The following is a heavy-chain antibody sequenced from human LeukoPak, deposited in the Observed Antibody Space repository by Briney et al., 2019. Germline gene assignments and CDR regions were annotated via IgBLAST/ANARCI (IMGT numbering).Heavy chain of an antibody. D-gene: IGHD2-15*01. J-gene: IGHJ5*02. CDR3: ARDRGYCSGGSCLRSRYWFDP. Sequence: ASVKVSCKASGYTFTGYYMHWVRQAPGQGLEWMGWINPNSGGTNYARKFQGWVTMTRDTSISTAYMELSRLRSDDTAVYYCARDRGYCSGGSCLRSRYWFDPWGQGTLVTVSS. CDR1: GYTFTGYY. CDR2: INPNSGGT. V-gene: IGHV1-2*04.